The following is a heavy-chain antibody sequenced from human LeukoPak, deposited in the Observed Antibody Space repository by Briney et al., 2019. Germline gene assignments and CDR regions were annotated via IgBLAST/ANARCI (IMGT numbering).Heavy chain of an antibody. V-gene: IGHV4-39*01. D-gene: IGHD3-3*01. CDR3: ARQDTITTPGVDY. Sequence: SETLSLTCTVSGGSISGSSYYWGWLRQPPGKGLEWIANAYYTGTTYYNPSLKSRVTASVDTSKNQFSLKLSSVTAADTAVYYCARQDTITTPGVDYWGQGTPVTVSS. CDR2: AYYTGTT. CDR1: GGSISGSSYY. J-gene: IGHJ4*02.